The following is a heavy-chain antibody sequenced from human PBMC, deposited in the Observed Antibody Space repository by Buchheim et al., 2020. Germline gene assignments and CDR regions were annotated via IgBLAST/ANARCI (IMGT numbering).Heavy chain of an antibody. Sequence: QVQLQQWGAGLLKPSETLSLNCAVYGGSFSRSSWSWIRQTPGKGLEWIGEINHTGSTNYNPSLKSRVTISVDRSKNQVPLKLTSVTAADTAVYYCAVTTRGDFWSWGWFDPWGQGTL. J-gene: IGHJ5*02. CDR3: AVTTRGDFWSWGWFDP. CDR1: GGSFSRSS. V-gene: IGHV4-34*02. CDR2: INHTGST. D-gene: IGHD3-3*01.